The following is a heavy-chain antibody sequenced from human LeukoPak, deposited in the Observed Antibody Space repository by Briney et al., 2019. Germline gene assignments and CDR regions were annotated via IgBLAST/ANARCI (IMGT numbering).Heavy chain of an antibody. CDR2: IKTSGST. Sequence: SETLSLTCTVSGGSISTYYWGWIRQPVGKGLEWIGHIKTSGSTHYNPSLRSRITMSVDTSKNQFSLNLSSVTAADTAVYYCARVYYSSSYDYWYFDLWGRGTLVTVSS. J-gene: IGHJ2*01. CDR3: ARVYYSSSYDYWYFDL. V-gene: IGHV4-4*07. D-gene: IGHD6-13*01. CDR1: GGSISTYY.